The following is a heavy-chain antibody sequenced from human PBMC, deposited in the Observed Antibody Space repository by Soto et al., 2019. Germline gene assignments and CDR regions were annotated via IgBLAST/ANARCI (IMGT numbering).Heavy chain of an antibody. D-gene: IGHD6-25*01. Sequence: PSETMSLTCAVASGSLSSSNWWSWVRQPPGKGLEWIGEIYHSGSTNYNPSLKSRVTISVDKSKNQFSLKLSSVTAADTAVYYCARGAATNYYSYYMDVWGKGPTVTVSS. CDR1: SGSLSSSNW. J-gene: IGHJ6*03. V-gene: IGHV4-4*02. CDR3: ARGAATNYYSYYMDV. CDR2: IYHSGST.